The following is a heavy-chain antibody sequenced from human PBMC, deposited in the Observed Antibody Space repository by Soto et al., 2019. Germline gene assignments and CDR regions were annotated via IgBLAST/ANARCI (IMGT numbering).Heavy chain of an antibody. V-gene: IGHV4-59*01. Sequence: SETLSLTCTVSGGSISSYYWSWIRQPPGKGLEWIGYIYYSGSTNYNPSLKSRVTTSVDTSKNQFSLKLSSVTAADTAVYYCASSSIGIAAATNWFDPCGQGTLVTVSS. D-gene: IGHD6-13*01. CDR1: GGSISSYY. J-gene: IGHJ5*02. CDR2: IYYSGST. CDR3: ASSSIGIAAATNWFDP.